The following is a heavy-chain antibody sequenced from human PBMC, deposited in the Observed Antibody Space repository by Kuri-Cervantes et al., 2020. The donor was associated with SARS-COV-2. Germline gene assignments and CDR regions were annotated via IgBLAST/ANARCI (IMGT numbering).Heavy chain of an antibody. CDR1: GFTFSSYS. V-gene: IGHV3-66*01. CDR3: ARGDDYGDYDGGVDY. CDR2: IYSGGST. Sequence: GESLKISCAASGFTFSSYSMNWVCQAPGKGLEWVSVIYSGGSTYYADSVKGRFSISRDNSKNTLHLQMNSLRAEDTAVYYCARGDDYGDYDGGVDYWGQGTLVTVSS. J-gene: IGHJ4*02. D-gene: IGHD4-17*01.